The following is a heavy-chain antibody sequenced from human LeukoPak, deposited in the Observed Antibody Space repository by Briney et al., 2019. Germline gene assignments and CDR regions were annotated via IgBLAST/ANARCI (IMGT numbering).Heavy chain of an antibody. D-gene: IGHD3-22*01. V-gene: IGHV4-31*03. CDR2: IYYTGST. Sequence: PSETLSLTCTVSGGSISSVGSYWTWIRQHPGKGLEWIGYIYYTGSTYYNPSLKSRVSISADTSKNQFSLELNSVTAADTAVYYCVGGVVAYDSRREYFQHWGQGTLVTVSS. CDR3: VGGVVAYDSRREYFQH. CDR1: GGSISSVGSY. J-gene: IGHJ1*01.